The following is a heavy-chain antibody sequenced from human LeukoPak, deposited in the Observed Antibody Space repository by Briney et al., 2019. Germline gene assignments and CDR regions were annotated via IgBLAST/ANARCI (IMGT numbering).Heavy chain of an antibody. CDR3: ARGRPHGNGH. D-gene: IGHD2-8*01. V-gene: IGHV3-74*01. J-gene: IGHJ4*02. Sequence: GGSLRLSCAASGFTFSSYWMNWVRQAPGKGLVWVSRIASDGSSTTYADSVKGRFSISRDNAKNTLYLQMNSLRVEDTAVYYCARGRPHGNGHWGQGTLVTVSS. CDR1: GFTFSSYW. CDR2: IASDGSST.